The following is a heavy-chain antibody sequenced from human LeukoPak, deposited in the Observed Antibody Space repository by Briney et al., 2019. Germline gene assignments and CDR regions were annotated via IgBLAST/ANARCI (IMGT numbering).Heavy chain of an antibody. D-gene: IGHD3-3*01. Sequence: GGSLRLSCAASGFTFSSYAMSWVRQAPGKGLEWVSAISGSGGSTYYADSVKGRFTISRDNSKNTLYLQMNSLRAEDTAVYYCAKDADFGVVITSSFDYWGQGTLVTVSS. CDR3: AKDADFGVVITSSFDY. CDR2: ISGSGGST. J-gene: IGHJ4*02. CDR1: GFTFSSYA. V-gene: IGHV3-23*01.